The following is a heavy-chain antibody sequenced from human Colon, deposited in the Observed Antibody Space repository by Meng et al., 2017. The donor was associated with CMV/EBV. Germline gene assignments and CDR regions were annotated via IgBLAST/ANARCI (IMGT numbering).Heavy chain of an antibody. J-gene: IGHJ6*02. CDR2: MNPNSGNT. V-gene: IGHV1-8*01. CDR3: ARGLLRFLEWFSPYYYYGMDV. CDR1: GYTFTSYD. D-gene: IGHD3-3*01. Sequence: ASVKVSCKASGYTFTSYDISWVRQATGQGLEWMGWMNPNSGNTGYAQKFQGRVTMTRNTSISTAYMELSSLRSEDTAVYYCARGLLRFLEWFSPYYYYGMDVWGQGTTVTVSS.